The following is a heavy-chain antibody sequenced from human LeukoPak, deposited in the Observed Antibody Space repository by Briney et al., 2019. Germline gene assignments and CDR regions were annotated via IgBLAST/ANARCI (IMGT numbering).Heavy chain of an antibody. CDR1: GGSISRYY. V-gene: IGHV4-59*01. CDR2: INYSGST. J-gene: IGHJ3*02. D-gene: IGHD4-17*01. CDR3: ARDPHYGDILNDPFDI. Sequence: SETLSLTCTVSGGSISRYYWSWTRQPPGKGLEWIGYINYSGSTKYSPSLKSRVTISVDTSKNQFSLKLSSVTAADTAVYYCARDPHYGDILNDPFDIWGQGTMVTVSS.